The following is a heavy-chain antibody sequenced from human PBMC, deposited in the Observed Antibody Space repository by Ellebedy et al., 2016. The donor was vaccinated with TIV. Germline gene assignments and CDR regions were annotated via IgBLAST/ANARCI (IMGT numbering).Heavy chain of an antibody. CDR2: INPNTGGT. Sequence: AASVKVSCKTSGYTFTDHHIHWVRQAPGQGLEWMGWINPNTGGTNYAQRFQDWVTMTRDTSISTVYMELSSLRSDDPAVYYCIRGGHRYAYDYWGQGTLVTVSS. CDR3: IRGGHRYAYDY. CDR1: GYTFTDHH. D-gene: IGHD5-18*01. V-gene: IGHV1-2*04. J-gene: IGHJ4*02.